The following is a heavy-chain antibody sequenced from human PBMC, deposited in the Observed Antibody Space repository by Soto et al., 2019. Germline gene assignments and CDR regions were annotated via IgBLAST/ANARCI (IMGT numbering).Heavy chain of an antibody. V-gene: IGHV3-33*01. CDR3: ARAGEWLALDY. CDR2: IWYDGSNK. Sequence: QVQLVESGGGVVQPGRSLRLSCAASGFTFSSYGMHWLRQAPGKGLEWVAVIWYDGSNKYYADSVKGRFTISRDNSKNTLYLQMNSLRAEDTAVYYCARAGEWLALDYWGQGTLVTVSS. CDR1: GFTFSSYG. D-gene: IGHD6-19*01. J-gene: IGHJ4*02.